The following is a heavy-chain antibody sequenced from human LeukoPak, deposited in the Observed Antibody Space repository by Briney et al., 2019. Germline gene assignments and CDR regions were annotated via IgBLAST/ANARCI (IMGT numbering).Heavy chain of an antibody. CDR3: VKDRGLRNQWLQVTYDS. Sequence: GGSLRLSCAASGFTFSSYSMNWVRQAPGKGLEWVSSISSSSSYIYYADSVKGRFTISRDNAKNSLHLQMNSLRPEDTALYYCVKDRGLRNQWLQVTYDSWGQGTLVTVSS. V-gene: IGHV3-21*04. CDR2: ISSSSSYI. J-gene: IGHJ4*02. D-gene: IGHD5-24*01. CDR1: GFTFSSYS.